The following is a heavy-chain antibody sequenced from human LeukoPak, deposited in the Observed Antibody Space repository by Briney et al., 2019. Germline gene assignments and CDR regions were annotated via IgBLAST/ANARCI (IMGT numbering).Heavy chain of an antibody. CDR1: GGSISSGDYY. D-gene: IGHD3-3*01. V-gene: IGHV4-30-4*08. J-gene: IGHJ4*02. CDR3: ARALEWFETTDY. CDR2: IYYSGST. Sequence: SQTLSLTCTVSGGSISSGDYYWSWIRQLPGRGLEWIGYIYYSGSTYYNPSLKSRVSISVDTSKNQFSLKLSSVTAADTAVYYCARALEWFETTDYWGQGTPVTVSS.